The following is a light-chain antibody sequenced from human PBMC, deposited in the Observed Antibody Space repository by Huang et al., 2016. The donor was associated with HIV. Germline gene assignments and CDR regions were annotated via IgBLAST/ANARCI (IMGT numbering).Light chain of an antibody. CDR2: WAS. V-gene: IGKV4-1*01. Sequence: IVMTQSPDSLAVSLGETATINCKSSQSLLFRSNNKNYLAWYQQKPGQPPTRLMSWASTRVSGVPSRFSGGGSGTDFTLTISSLQAEDVAVYFCQQYFDVPWTFGRGTKVEIK. CDR1: QSLLFRSNNKNY. CDR3: QQYFDVPWT. J-gene: IGKJ1*01.